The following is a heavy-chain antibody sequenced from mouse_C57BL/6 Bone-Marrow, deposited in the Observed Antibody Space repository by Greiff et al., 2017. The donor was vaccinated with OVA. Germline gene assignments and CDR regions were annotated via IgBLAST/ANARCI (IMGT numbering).Heavy chain of an antibody. CDR1: EYEFPSHD. Sequence: EVQVVESGGGLVQPGESLKLSCESNEYEFPSHDMSWVRKTPEQRLELVAAINSDGGSTYYPDTMESRFIISRDNTKKTLYLQMISLQSDDAALYYSAIQYYAMDYWGQGTSVTVSS. J-gene: IGHJ4*01. CDR3: AIQYYAMDY. V-gene: IGHV5-2*01. CDR2: INSDGGST.